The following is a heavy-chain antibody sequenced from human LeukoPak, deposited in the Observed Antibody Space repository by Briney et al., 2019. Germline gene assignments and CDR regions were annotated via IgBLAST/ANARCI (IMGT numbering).Heavy chain of an antibody. CDR1: GYTFTGYY. CDR2: INPNSGGT. D-gene: IGHD6-6*01. V-gene: IGHV1-2*02. Sequence: ASVKVSCKPSGYTFTGYYMHWVRQAPGQGLEWMGWINPNSGGTNYAQKFQGRVTMTRDTSISTACMELSRLRSDDTAVYYCARVRYEYSSSFSYFDYWGQGTLVTVSS. CDR3: ARVRYEYSSSFSYFDY. J-gene: IGHJ4*02.